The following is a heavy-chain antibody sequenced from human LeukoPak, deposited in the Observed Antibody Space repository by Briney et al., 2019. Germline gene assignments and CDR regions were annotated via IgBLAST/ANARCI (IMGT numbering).Heavy chain of an antibody. CDR2: ISGSYGST. V-gene: IGHV3-23*01. CDR1: GFTFSSHA. CDR3: ARASLNWNPRLFFDY. J-gene: IGHJ4*02. Sequence: PGGSLRLSCAASGFTFSSHAMSWVRQAPGKGLEWVSPISGSYGSTYYADSVKGRFTISGDNDKNSLYLQKHSQRPEDTAVYYCARASLNWNPRLFFDYWGQGTLVTVYS. D-gene: IGHD1-1*01.